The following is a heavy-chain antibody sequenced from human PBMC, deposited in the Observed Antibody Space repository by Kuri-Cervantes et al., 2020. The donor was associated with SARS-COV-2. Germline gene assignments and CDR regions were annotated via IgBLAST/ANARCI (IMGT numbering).Heavy chain of an antibody. V-gene: IGHV3-30-3*01. CDR2: VSYDGNNK. CDR3: AKDPKLWPQAYFDY. CDR1: GLSFRSHA. Sequence: GGSLRLSCAASGLSFRSHAMHWVRQAPGKGLEWVAVVSYDGNNKYHADSVKGRFTISRDNSKNTLYLQMNSLRAEDTAVYYCAKDPKLWPQAYFDYWGQGTLVTVSS. J-gene: IGHJ4*02. D-gene: IGHD5-18*01.